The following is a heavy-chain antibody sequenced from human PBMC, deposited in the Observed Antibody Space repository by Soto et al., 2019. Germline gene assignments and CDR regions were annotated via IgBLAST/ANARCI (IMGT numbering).Heavy chain of an antibody. CDR1: GGTFSSYA. Sequence: SVKVSCKASGGTFSSYAISWVRQAPGQGLEWMGGIIPIFGTANYAQKFQGRVTITADKSTSTAYMELSSLRSEDTAVYYCASPPRLAYYYYGMDVWGQGTTVTV. CDR2: IIPIFGTA. CDR3: ASPPRLAYYYYGMDV. J-gene: IGHJ6*02. D-gene: IGHD6-19*01. V-gene: IGHV1-69*06.